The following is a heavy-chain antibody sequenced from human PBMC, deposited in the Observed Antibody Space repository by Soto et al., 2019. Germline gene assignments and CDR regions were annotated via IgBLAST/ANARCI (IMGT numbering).Heavy chain of an antibody. CDR3: VMPVAGIIDF. J-gene: IGHJ4*02. CDR2: SRNKANSYTT. D-gene: IGHD6-19*01. V-gene: IGHV3-72*01. CDR1: GISFSDHY. Sequence: EVQVAESGGGLVQPGGSLRLSCTASGISFSDHYIDWVRQAPGKGLEWVGRSRNKANSYTTEYAASVAGRFTISRDDSENSLCLQMNSLKTEDTAVYYCVMPVAGIIDFWGQGTLVTVSS.